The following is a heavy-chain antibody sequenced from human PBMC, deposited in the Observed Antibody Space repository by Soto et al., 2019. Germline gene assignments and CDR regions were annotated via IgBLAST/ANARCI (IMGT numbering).Heavy chain of an antibody. V-gene: IGHV3-30*18. CDR1: GFTFSSYG. CDR2: ISYDGSNK. D-gene: IGHD3-10*01. Sequence: GGSLRLSCAASGFTFSSYGMHWVRQAPGKGLEWVAVISYDGSNKYYADSVRGRFTISRDNSKNTLYLQMNSLRAEDTAVYYCAKDRGDDEYDGMDVWGQGTTVTVSS. CDR3: AKDRGDDEYDGMDV. J-gene: IGHJ6*02.